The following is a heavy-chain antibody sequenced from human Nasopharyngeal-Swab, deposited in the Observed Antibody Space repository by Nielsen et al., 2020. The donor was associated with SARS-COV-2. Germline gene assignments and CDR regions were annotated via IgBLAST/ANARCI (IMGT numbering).Heavy chain of an antibody. CDR2: FNRLGST. CDR1: GGSVSNSY. D-gene: IGHD2-21*01. Sequence: GSLSLSCAVYGGSVSNSYWRWIPQPPGEGLEWIVEFNRLGSTHDNPSLKSRVSRSRDTSKNPFSLNLSSVTAADTAVYYCATVKGGALWYSRFFDSLGQGTLVTVSS. CDR3: ATVKGGALWYSRFFDS. J-gene: IGHJ4*02. V-gene: IGHV4-34*01.